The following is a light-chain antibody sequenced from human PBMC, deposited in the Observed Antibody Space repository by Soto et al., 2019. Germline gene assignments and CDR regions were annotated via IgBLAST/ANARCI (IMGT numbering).Light chain of an antibody. CDR1: KTITSTY. Sequence: DIVLTHSPATLSLSPGERATLSCGASKTITSTYLAWFQQKPGLAPRLLIYDISTRATGIPDRFSGSGSGTDFTLTISRLEPEDFAVYYCQQYGSSPRTFGQGTKVEVK. J-gene: IGKJ1*01. CDR3: QQYGSSPRT. V-gene: IGKV3D-20*01. CDR2: DIS.